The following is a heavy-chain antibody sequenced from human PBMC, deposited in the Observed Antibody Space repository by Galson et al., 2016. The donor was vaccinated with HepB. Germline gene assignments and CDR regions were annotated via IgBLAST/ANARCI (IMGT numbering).Heavy chain of an antibody. V-gene: IGHV3-30*04. Sequence: SLRLSCAASGFTFSNYAMQWVRQAPGKGLEWVALISNDGTNKHLADSVRGRFTISRDNSENTLYVQMNSLRIEDTAVYICARNYESGGYLSAFDYYGVDVWGPGTTVTVSS. CDR3: ARNYESGGYLSAFDYYGVDV. CDR1: GFTFSNYA. J-gene: IGHJ6*02. CDR2: ISNDGTNK. D-gene: IGHD3-22*01.